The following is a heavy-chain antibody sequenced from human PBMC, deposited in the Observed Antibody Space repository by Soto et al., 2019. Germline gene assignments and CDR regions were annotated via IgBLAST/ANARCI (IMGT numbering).Heavy chain of an antibody. CDR3: ARGGGVVVAGSADFDM. J-gene: IGHJ3*02. V-gene: IGHV1-2*02. CDR2: INPATGAA. CDR1: GYPVTAYY. D-gene: IGHD2-15*01. Sequence: QLHLVQSGAVVKKPGASVTVSCSASGYPVTAYYMHWVRQAPGRGLVWMGGINPATGAAKYTQTFQGRVTRTRHTSPSTAFMELSGLTSEDTAVFYCARGGGVVVAGSADFDMWGQGTLVTVSS.